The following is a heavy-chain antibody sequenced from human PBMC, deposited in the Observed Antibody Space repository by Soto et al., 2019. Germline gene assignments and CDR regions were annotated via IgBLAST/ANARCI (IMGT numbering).Heavy chain of an antibody. J-gene: IGHJ3*02. Sequence: ASVKVSCKASGYTFTSYYMHWVRQAPGQGLEWMGIINPSGGSTSYAQKFQGRVTMTMDTSTSTVYMELSSLRSEDTAVYYCARDVQTTAPFGRVIVMFRGFDIWGPGTMVTVSS. CDR3: ARDVQTTAPFGRVIVMFRGFDI. CDR2: INPSGGST. V-gene: IGHV1-46*03. D-gene: IGHD3-16*02. CDR1: GYTFTSYY.